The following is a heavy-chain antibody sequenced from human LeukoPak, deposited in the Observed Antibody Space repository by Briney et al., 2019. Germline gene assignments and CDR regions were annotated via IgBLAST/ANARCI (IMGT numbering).Heavy chain of an antibody. CDR3: AKVRLTMIVVAPGD. J-gene: IGHJ4*02. CDR2: ISYDGSNK. D-gene: IGHD3-22*01. Sequence: GGSLRLSCAASGFTFSSYGMHWVRQAPGKGLEWVAVISYDGSNKYYADSVKGRFTISRDNSKNTLYLQMNSLRAEDTAVYYCAKVRLTMIVVAPGDWGQGTLVTVSS. V-gene: IGHV3-30*18. CDR1: GFTFSSYG.